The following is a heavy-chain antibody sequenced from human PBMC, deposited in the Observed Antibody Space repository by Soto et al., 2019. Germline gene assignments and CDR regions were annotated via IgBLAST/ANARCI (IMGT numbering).Heavy chain of an antibody. CDR2: IYYSGST. CDR1: GGSISSYY. J-gene: IGHJ4*02. CDR3: ARAYGDYVFDY. Sequence: QVQLQESGPGLVKPSETLSLTCTVSGGSISSYYWSWIRQPPGKGLEWIGYIYYSGSTNYNPTLKSRVTISVDTSKNRCSLKLSSVTAADTAVYYCARAYGDYVFDYWGQGTLVTVSS. V-gene: IGHV4-59*01. D-gene: IGHD4-17*01.